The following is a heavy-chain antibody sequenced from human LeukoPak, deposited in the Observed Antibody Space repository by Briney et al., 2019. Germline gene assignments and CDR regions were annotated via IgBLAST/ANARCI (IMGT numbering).Heavy chain of an antibody. V-gene: IGHV1-2*02. CDR2: INPNSGGT. Sequence: ASVKVSCKASGYTFTGYYMHWVRQAPGQGLEWMGWINPNSGGTNYAQKFQGRVTTTRDTSISTAYMELSRLRSDDTAVYYCARGELTMIVVVTPDAFDIWGQGTMVAVSS. CDR3: ARGELTMIVVVTPDAFDI. D-gene: IGHD3-22*01. CDR1: GYTFTGYY. J-gene: IGHJ3*02.